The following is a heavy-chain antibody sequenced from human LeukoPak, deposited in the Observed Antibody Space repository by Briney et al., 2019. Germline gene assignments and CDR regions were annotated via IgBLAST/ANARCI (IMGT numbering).Heavy chain of an antibody. Sequence: SETLSLTCTVSGDSISSGDCYWSWIRQPAGKGLEWIGRISSSGSTNYNPSLKSRVTISVDTSKNQFSLKLSSVTAADTAVYFCARGPYSYDSSGAFDIWGQGTMVTVSS. V-gene: IGHV4-61*02. CDR1: GDSISSGDCY. D-gene: IGHD3-22*01. CDR2: ISSSGST. CDR3: ARGPYSYDSSGAFDI. J-gene: IGHJ3*02.